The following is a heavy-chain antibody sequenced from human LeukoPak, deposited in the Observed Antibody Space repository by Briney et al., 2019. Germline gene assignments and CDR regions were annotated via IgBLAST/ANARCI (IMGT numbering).Heavy chain of an antibody. CDR1: GGSFSGYY. D-gene: IGHD6-13*01. V-gene: IGHV4-34*01. Sequence: SETLSLTCAVYGGSFSGYYWSWIRQPPGKGLEWIGEINHSGSTNYNPSLKSRVTISVDTSKNQFSLKLGSVTAADTAVYYCARVIAAAGNYYYYMDVWGKGTTVTVSS. CDR2: INHSGST. J-gene: IGHJ6*03. CDR3: ARVIAAAGNYYYYMDV.